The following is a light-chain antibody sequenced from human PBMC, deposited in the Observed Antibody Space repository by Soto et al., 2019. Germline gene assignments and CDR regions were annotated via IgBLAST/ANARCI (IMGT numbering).Light chain of an antibody. J-gene: IGKJ1*01. CDR2: GAS. V-gene: IGKV3-20*01. Sequence: EFVLPDSPGTLSLSPGDRATLSCMASHRVSNNYLASYQQKPGQAPRLLIYGASNRATGIPDRFSGSGSGTDFTLTISRLEPEDFAVYYCQQYGSSGTFGQGTKVDIK. CDR1: HRVSNNY. CDR3: QQYGSSGT.